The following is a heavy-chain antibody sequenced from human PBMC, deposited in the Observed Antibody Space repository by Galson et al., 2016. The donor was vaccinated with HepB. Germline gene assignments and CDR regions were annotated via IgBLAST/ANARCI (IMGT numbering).Heavy chain of an antibody. CDR1: GFAFSTNT. CDR3: VKEVFGGIDY. V-gene: IGHV3-64D*06. CDR2: INLNGDVI. Sequence: SLRLSCAASGFAFSTNTMHWVRQAPGKGLEYVSTINLNGDVIAYLDSVQGRFTISRDNSKNTLYLQMNSLSPEDTAVYYCVKEVFGGIDYWGQGTLVTVSS. D-gene: IGHD1-14*01. J-gene: IGHJ4*02.